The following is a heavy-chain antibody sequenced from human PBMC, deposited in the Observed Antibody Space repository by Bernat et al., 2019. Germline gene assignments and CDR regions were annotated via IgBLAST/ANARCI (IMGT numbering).Heavy chain of an antibody. CDR3: ESGGADDYGDYDYYYGMDV. CDR1: GYTFTGYY. D-gene: IGHD4-17*01. CDR2: INPNSGGT. Sequence: QVQLVQSGAEVKKPGASVKVSCKASGYTFTGYYMHWVRQAPGQGLEWMGWINPNSGGTNYEQKFQGWVTMTRDTSISTAYMELSRLRSDDTAVDYCESGGADDYGDYDYYYGMDVWGQGTTVTVSS. J-gene: IGHJ6*02. V-gene: IGHV1-2*04.